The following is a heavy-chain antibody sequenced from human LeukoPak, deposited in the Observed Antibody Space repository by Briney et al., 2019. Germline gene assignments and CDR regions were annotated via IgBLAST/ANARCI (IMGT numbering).Heavy chain of an antibody. CDR3: AKDVGDSSGYYWAPGY. Sequence: HPGGSLRLSCAASGFTFSSYGMHWVRQAPGKGLEWVAVISYDGSNKYYADSVKGRFTISRDNSKNTLYLQMNSLRAEDTAVYYCAKDVGDSSGYYWAPGYWGQGTLVTVSS. CDR2: ISYDGSNK. CDR1: GFTFSSYG. D-gene: IGHD3-22*01. V-gene: IGHV3-30*18. J-gene: IGHJ4*02.